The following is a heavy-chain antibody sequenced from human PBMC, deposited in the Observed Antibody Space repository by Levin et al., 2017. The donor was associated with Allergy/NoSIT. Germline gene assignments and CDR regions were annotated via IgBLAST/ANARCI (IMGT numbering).Heavy chain of an antibody. V-gene: IGHV1-69*02. CDR3: ARTDYDFWRKPGPIVGAGRGAFDI. Sequence: ASVKVSCKASGGTFSSYTISWVRQAPGQGLEWMGRIIPILGIANYAQKFQGRVTITADKSTSTAYMELSSLRSEDTAVYYCARTDYDFWRKPGPIVGAGRGAFDIWGQGTMVTVSS. D-gene: IGHD3-3*01. CDR1: GGTFSSYT. J-gene: IGHJ3*02. CDR2: IIPILGIA.